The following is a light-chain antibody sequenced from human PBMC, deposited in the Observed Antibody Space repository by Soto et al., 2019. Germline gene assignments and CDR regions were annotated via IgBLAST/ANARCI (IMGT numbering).Light chain of an antibody. Sequence: DIQMTHSPSSLSASVGDRVTITCPASQSISSYLNWYQQKPGKAPKLLIYAASSLQSGVPSRFSGSGSGKDFTLTISSLQPEDFATYYCKQSYSTPLTFGGGNKVEIX. CDR3: KQSYSTPLT. J-gene: IGKJ4*01. V-gene: IGKV1-39*01. CDR2: AAS. CDR1: QSISSY.